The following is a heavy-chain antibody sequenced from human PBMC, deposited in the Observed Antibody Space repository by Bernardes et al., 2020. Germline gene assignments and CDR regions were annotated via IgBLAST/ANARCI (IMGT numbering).Heavy chain of an antibody. V-gene: IGHV3-7*01. CDR2: IKQDGSEK. J-gene: IGHJ6*02. CDR3: ASTAPPRGGPIGNDYGMDV. Sequence: GGSLRLSCAASGFTFSSYWMSWVRQAPGKGLEWVANIKQDGSEKYYVDSVKGRFTISRDNAKNSLYLQMNSLRAEDTAVYYCASTAPPRGGPIGNDYGMDVWGQGTTVTVSS. CDR1: GFTFSSYW. D-gene: IGHD2-21*02.